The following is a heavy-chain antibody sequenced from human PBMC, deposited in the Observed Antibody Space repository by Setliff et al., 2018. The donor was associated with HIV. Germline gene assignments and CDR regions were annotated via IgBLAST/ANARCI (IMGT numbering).Heavy chain of an antibody. V-gene: IGHV3-20*04. CDR1: GSTYSSYS. Sequence: AGSMRLSWAVSGSTYSSYSVRWVRHAPGKGLEWVSGINWNGGKTAYADSVKVRFTISRDNAKNSLYLQMNSLRAEDPALYYCARWGHCTYGVCFTRNENYYYYYVDVWGKGTTVTVSS. J-gene: IGHJ6*03. CDR2: INWNGGKT. CDR3: ARWGHCTYGVCFTRNENYYYYYVDV. D-gene: IGHD2-8*01.